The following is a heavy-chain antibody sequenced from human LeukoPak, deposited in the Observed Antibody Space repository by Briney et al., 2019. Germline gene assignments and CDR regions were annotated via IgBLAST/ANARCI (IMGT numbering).Heavy chain of an antibody. CDR2: INPDSGGT. CDR1: GYTFTDYY. Sequence: ASVKVSCKASGYTFTDYYIHWVRQAPGQGFEWMGWINPDSGGTNYAQKFQGRVTMTRDTSISTVYMELSRLRSDDTAVFYCTREARAGNWFDPWGQGTLVTVSS. D-gene: IGHD5-12*01. V-gene: IGHV1-2*02. J-gene: IGHJ5*02. CDR3: TREARAGNWFDP.